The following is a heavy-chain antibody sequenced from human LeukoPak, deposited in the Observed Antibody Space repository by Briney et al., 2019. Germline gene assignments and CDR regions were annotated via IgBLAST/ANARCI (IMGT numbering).Heavy chain of an antibody. CDR2: ISGSGGST. CDR3: AKGTEGDGYNPSVFDY. D-gene: IGHD5-24*01. V-gene: IGHV3-23*01. Sequence: PGGSLRLPCAASGFTFSSYAMSWVRQAPGKGLEWVSAISGSGGSTYYADSVKGRFTISRDNSKNTLYLQMNSLRAEDTAVYYCAKGTEGDGYNPSVFDYWGQGTLVTVSS. J-gene: IGHJ4*02. CDR1: GFTFSSYA.